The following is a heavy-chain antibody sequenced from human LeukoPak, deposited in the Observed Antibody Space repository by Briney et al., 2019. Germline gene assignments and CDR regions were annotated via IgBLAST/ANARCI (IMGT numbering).Heavy chain of an antibody. CDR2: INHNGNVN. CDR1: GFTFSSYW. Sequence: GGSLRLSCAASGFTFSSYWMNWARQAPGKGLEWVASINHNGNVNYYVDSVKGRFTISRDNAKNSLYLQMSNLRAEDTAVYYCARGYSSGWYTDLIVDFDYWGQGTLVTVSS. J-gene: IGHJ4*02. D-gene: IGHD6-19*01. CDR3: ARGYSSGWYTDLIVDFDY. V-gene: IGHV3-7*03.